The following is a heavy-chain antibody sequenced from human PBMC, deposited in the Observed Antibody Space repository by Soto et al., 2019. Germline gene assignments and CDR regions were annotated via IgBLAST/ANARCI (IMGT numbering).Heavy chain of an antibody. J-gene: IGHJ6*02. Sequence: QVQLVESGGGVVQPGRSLRLSCAASGFTFSDYGCHWVRQAPGKGVEWVAMIWYDGSKENYADSVKGRFTISRDNAKSTLYLQMHSLRAEDTAVYYCARERRFLEWSVSYGMDVWGQGTTVTVSS. CDR2: IWYDGSKE. CDR3: ARERRFLEWSVSYGMDV. V-gene: IGHV3-33*01. D-gene: IGHD3-3*01. CDR1: GFTFSDYG.